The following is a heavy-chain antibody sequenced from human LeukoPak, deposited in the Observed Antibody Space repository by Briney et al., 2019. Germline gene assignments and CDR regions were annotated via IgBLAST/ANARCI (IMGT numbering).Heavy chain of an antibody. Sequence: GGSLRLSCAASGFTFSSYAMSWVRQAPGKGLEWVSAISGSGGSTYYADSVKGRFTISRDNSKNTLYLQMSSLSAEDTAVYYCAKDPGLLWFGESDYWGQGTLVTVSS. D-gene: IGHD3-10*01. CDR2: ISGSGGST. CDR3: AKDPGLLWFGESDY. J-gene: IGHJ4*02. V-gene: IGHV3-23*01. CDR1: GFTFSSYA.